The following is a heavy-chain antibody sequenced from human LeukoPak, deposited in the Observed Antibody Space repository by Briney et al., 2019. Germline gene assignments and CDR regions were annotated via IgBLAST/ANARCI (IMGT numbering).Heavy chain of an antibody. V-gene: IGHV3-21*01. Sequence: GGSLRLSCAASGFTFSSYSMNWVRQAPGKGLEWVSSISSSSNYIYYADSVKGRFTISRDNAKNSLHLQMNSLRAEDTAVYYSARGSRTIVTTKFARGHYMDVWGKGTTVTVSS. J-gene: IGHJ6*03. CDR2: ISSSSNYI. CDR3: ARGSRTIVTTKFARGHYMDV. D-gene: IGHD5-12*01. CDR1: GFTFSSYS.